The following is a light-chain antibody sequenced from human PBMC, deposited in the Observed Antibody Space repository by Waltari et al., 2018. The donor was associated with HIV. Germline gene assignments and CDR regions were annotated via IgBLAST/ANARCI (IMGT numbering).Light chain of an antibody. J-gene: IGKJ3*01. CDR3: QQYNNWPPVT. V-gene: IGKV3-15*01. CDR2: GAS. CDR1: QGVASD. Sequence: EIVMTQSPATLSVSPGERATLSCRASQGVASDVAWYQQKPGQAPRLLIYGASTKATGIPARVSGSGSGTEFTLTISRLQSEDFAVYYCQQYNNWPPVTFGPGNKVDIK.